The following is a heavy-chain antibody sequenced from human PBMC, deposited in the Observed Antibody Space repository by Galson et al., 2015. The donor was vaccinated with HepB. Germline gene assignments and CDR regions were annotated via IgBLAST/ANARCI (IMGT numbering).Heavy chain of an antibody. D-gene: IGHD2-21*02. CDR3: ARVPYTYCGGDCYREFDY. Sequence: SLRLSCAASGFTFSNYGTHWVRQAPGKGLEWVAIILYDGSNQYYADSVKGRFTISRDNSKNALYLQMTSLRAGDTAVYYCARVPYTYCGGDCYREFDYWGQGTLVTVSS. CDR2: ILYDGSNQ. CDR1: GFTFSNYG. V-gene: IGHV3-33*01. J-gene: IGHJ4*02.